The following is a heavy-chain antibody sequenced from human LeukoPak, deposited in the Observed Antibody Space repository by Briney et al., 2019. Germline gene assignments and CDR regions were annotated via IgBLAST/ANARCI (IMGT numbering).Heavy chain of an antibody. CDR1: GFSFSASA. Sequence: HPGRSLRLSCVASGFSFSASAIHWVRQAPGKGLEWVGRIRTKNNNLATTYSESVKGRFTISRDDSKNTASLQMNSLRAEDTATYFCASFDNDGDYYFNYWGRGTLVAVSS. CDR3: ASFDNDGDYYFNY. D-gene: IGHD4-17*01. J-gene: IGHJ4*02. V-gene: IGHV3-73*01. CDR2: IRTKNNNLAT.